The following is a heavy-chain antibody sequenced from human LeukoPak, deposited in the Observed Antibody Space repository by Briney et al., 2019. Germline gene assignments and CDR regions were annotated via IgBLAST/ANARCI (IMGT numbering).Heavy chain of an antibody. CDR1: GGSISSSSYY. Sequence: SETLSLTCTVSGGSISSSSYYWGWIRQPPGKGLEWIGSIYYSGSTYCNPSLKSRVTISVDTSKNQFSLKLSSVTAADTAVYYCARRRDATGYISGWFPFDYWGQGTLVTVSS. CDR3: ARRRDATGYISGWFPFDY. V-gene: IGHV4-39*01. D-gene: IGHD6-19*01. J-gene: IGHJ4*02. CDR2: IYYSGST.